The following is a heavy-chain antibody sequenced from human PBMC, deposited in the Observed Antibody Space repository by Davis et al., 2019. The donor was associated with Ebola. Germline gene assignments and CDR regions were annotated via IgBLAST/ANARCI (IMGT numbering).Heavy chain of an antibody. CDR1: GDSIRGSSYD. D-gene: IGHD6-19*01. Sequence: SETLSLTCTVSGDSIRGSSYDWIRQPPGKGLEWIGEINHSGSTNYNPSLKSRVTISVDTSKNQLSLKVNSVTAADTAVYSCARQKYSSVWAPFDYWGQGTLVTVSS. CDR2: INHSGST. CDR3: ARQKYSSVWAPFDY. V-gene: IGHV4-39*01. J-gene: IGHJ4*02.